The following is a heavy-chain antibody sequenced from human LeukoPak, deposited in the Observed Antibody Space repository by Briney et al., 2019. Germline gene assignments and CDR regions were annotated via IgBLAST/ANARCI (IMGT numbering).Heavy chain of an antibody. CDR2: INTNTGNP. CDR1: GYGFTTYA. Sequence: GASVKVSCKASGYGFTTYAMNWVRQAPGQGLEWMGWINTNTGNPTYAQGFTGRFVFSLDTSVSTAYLQISSLKAEDTAVYYCARELLITRTWFDPWGQGTLVTVSS. V-gene: IGHV7-4-1*02. D-gene: IGHD3-22*01. CDR3: ARELLITRTWFDP. J-gene: IGHJ5*02.